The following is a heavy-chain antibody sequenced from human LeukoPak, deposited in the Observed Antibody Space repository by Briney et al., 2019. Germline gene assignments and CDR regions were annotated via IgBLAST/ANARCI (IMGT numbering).Heavy chain of an antibody. CDR3: ARADSSGYDFDY. CDR2: INWNGGST. CDR1: GFTFDDYG. Sequence: GGSLRLSCAASGFTFDDYGMSWVRQAPGKGLEWVPGINWNGGSTGYADSVRGRFTISRDNAKNSLYLQMNSLRAEDTAVYYCARADSSGYDFDYWGQGTLVTVSS. J-gene: IGHJ4*02. D-gene: IGHD3-22*01. V-gene: IGHV3-20*04.